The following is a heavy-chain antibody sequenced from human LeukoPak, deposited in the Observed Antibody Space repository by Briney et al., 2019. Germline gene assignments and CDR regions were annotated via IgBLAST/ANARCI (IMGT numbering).Heavy chain of an antibody. D-gene: IGHD2-21*02. CDR2: ISSGGNTR. CDR3: ARLYCGGDCDAFDI. CDR1: GLTFRNYE. Sequence: PGGSLRLSCAASGLTFRNYEINWVRQAPGKGLEWISYISSGGNTRYYADSVKGRFTISRDNAKNSVHLQMNSLRAEDTAVYYCARLYCGGDCDAFDIWGQGTMVTVSS. J-gene: IGHJ3*02. V-gene: IGHV3-48*03.